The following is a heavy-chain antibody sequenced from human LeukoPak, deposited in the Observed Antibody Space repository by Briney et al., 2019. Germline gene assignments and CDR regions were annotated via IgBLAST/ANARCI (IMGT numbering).Heavy chain of an antibody. V-gene: IGHV1-8*01. CDR3: ARGGMATIRNWFDP. D-gene: IGHD5-24*01. J-gene: IGHJ5*02. Sequence: PGASVKLSCKASGYTFTSYDINWVRQATGQGLEWMGWMNPNSGNTDYAQKFQGRVTMTRNTSISTAYMELSSLRSEDTAVYYCARGGMATIRNWFDPWGQGTLVTVSS. CDR1: GYTFTSYD. CDR2: MNPNSGNT.